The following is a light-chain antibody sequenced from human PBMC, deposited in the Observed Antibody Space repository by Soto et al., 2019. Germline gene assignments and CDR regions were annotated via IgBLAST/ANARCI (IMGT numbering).Light chain of an antibody. J-gene: IGLJ1*01. V-gene: IGLV2-23*03. CDR2: EGS. CDR3: CSYAGSSTFV. Sequence: QSALTQPASVSGSPGQSITISCTGTSSDVGSYNLVSWYQQHPGKAPKLMIYEGSKRPSGVSNRFSGSKSRNTASLTISGLQAEDQAAYYCCSYAGSSTFVVGTGTKVTAL. CDR1: SSDVGSYNL.